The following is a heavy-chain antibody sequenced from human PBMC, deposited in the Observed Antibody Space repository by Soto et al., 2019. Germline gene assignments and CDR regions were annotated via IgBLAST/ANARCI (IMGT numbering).Heavy chain of an antibody. V-gene: IGHV4-38-2*01. D-gene: IGHD3-3*01. J-gene: IGHJ4*02. CDR1: GYSISSGYY. CDR3: ARGQAWYDIWSGHDY. Sequence: DTLSLTCAVXGYSISSGYYWGWIRQPPGKGLEWIGSFYHSGSTYYNPSLKSRVTISVDTSKNQFSLKLSPVTAADTAVYYCARGQAWYDIWSGHDYWGQGTLVTVSS. CDR2: FYHSGST.